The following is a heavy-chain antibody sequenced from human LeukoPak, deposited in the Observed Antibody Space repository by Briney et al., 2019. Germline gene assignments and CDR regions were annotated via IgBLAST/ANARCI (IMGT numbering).Heavy chain of an antibody. CDR2: IKQDGSEK. Sequence: PGGSLRLSCAASGFTFSSYWMSWVRQTPGKGLEWVANIKQDGSEKYYVDSVKGRFTISRDNAKNSLYLQMNSLRAEDTAVYYCAREPSYDYVWGRDPDYNWFDPWGQGTLVTVSS. CDR1: GFTFSSYW. CDR3: AREPSYDYVWGRDPDYNWFDP. D-gene: IGHD3-16*02. V-gene: IGHV3-7*01. J-gene: IGHJ5*02.